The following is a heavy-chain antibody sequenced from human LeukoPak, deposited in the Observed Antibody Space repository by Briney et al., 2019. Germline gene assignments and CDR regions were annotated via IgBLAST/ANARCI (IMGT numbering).Heavy chain of an antibody. CDR3: AREDQGASWIYYFDY. D-gene: IGHD2-2*01. J-gene: IGHJ4*02. Sequence: PGGSLRLSCAASGFTFSSYSMNWVRQAPGRGLEWVSIIYSGGTTYYADSVKGRFTISRDNSKNTLYLQMNSLRAEDTAVYYCAREDQGASWIYYFDYWGQGTLVTVSS. V-gene: IGHV3-53*01. CDR2: IYSGGTT. CDR1: GFTFSSYS.